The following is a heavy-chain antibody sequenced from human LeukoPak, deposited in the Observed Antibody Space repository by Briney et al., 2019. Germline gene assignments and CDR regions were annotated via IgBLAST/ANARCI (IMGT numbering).Heavy chain of an antibody. CDR3: ARGLRSVDRYRGYNWFDP. D-gene: IGHD1-26*01. Sequence: SETLSLTCAVYGGSFSGYYWSWLRQPPGKGLEWIGEINHSGSTNYNPSLKSRVTISVDTSKNQFSLKLSSVTAADTAVYYCARGLRSVDRYRGYNWFDPWGQGTLVTVSS. CDR2: INHSGST. CDR1: GGSFSGYY. V-gene: IGHV4-34*01. J-gene: IGHJ5*02.